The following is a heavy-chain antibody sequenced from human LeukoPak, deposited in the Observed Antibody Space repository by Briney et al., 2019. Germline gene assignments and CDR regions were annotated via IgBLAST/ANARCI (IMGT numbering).Heavy chain of an antibody. CDR2: ISCDGSKK. Sequence: QSGGSLRLSCAASGFTFSSYGMHWVRQAPGKGLEWVAVISCDGSKKFYADSVKGRFTISRDNSQNTLYLQMNSLRAADTAVYYCAKALDTAMVNEDAFDIWGQATMVTVSA. CDR1: GFTFSSYG. V-gene: IGHV3-30*18. D-gene: IGHD5-18*01. J-gene: IGHJ3*02. CDR3: AKALDTAMVNEDAFDI.